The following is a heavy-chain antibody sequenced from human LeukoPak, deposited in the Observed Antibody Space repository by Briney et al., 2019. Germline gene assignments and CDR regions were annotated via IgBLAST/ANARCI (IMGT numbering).Heavy chain of an antibody. CDR2: INPSGGST. D-gene: IGHD6-6*01. CDR3: AREGGVSPAFDI. J-gene: IGHJ3*02. V-gene: IGHV1-46*01. CDR1: GYTFTSYY. Sequence: ASATVSCKASGYTFTSYYMHWVRQAPGQGLEWMGIINPSGGSTSYTQKFQGRVTMTRDTSTSTVYMELSGLRSEDTAVYYCAREGGVSPAFDIWGQGTMVTVSS.